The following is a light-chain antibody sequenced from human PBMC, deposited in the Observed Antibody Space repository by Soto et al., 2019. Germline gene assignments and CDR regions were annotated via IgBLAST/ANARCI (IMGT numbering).Light chain of an antibody. J-gene: IGKJ4*01. CDR2: AAS. CDR1: QSISSY. Sequence: DNQMTQTPSSVSASVGDRVTITCRASQSISSYLSWYQQKPGTAPKLLIYAASNLQSGVPSRFSGSGSGTDFTLTISGLPPEDSATYYCQETYNIPLTFGGGTKVEIK. V-gene: IGKV1-39*01. CDR3: QETYNIPLT.